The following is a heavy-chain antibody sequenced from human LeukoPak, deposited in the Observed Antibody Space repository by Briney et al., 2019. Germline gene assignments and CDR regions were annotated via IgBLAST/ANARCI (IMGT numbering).Heavy chain of an antibody. D-gene: IGHD2-21*02. CDR3: AKDEVTSGGGLAS. CDR1: GFTVSGTH. Sequence: GGSLRLSCAASGFTVSGTHMSWVRQAPGKGLEWVSAMYTGGTTYYADSVTGRFTVSTDTSTNTLFLHMDSLRAEDTAVYYCAKDEVTSGGGLASWGQGTLVIVSS. J-gene: IGHJ5*01. CDR2: MYTGGTT. V-gene: IGHV3-53*01.